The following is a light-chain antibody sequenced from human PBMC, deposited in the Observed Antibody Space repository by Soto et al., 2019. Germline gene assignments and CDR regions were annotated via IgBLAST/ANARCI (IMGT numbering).Light chain of an antibody. CDR3: QSYDASLSGRVV. CDR1: SSNIGARYD. V-gene: IGLV1-40*01. Sequence: QSVLTQPPSVSGAPGQRVTISCTGSSSNIGARYDVHWYQQLPGTAPKLIIYGNSNRPSGVPDRFSESKSGTSASLAITGLQAEDEADYYCQSYDASLSGRVVFGGGTKLTVL. CDR2: GNS. J-gene: IGLJ2*01.